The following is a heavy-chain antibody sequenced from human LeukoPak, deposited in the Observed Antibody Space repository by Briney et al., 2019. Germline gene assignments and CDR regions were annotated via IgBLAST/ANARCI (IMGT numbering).Heavy chain of an antibody. V-gene: IGHV4-34*01. Sequence: PSETLSLTCAVYGGSFSGYYWSWIRQPPGKGLEWIGEINHSGSTSYNPSLKSRVTISVDTSKNQFSLKLSSVTAADTAVYYCARGVGYGSGSPWYFDYWGQGTLVTVSS. CDR3: ARGVGYGSGSPWYFDY. J-gene: IGHJ4*02. CDR2: INHSGST. D-gene: IGHD3-10*01. CDR1: GGSFSGYY.